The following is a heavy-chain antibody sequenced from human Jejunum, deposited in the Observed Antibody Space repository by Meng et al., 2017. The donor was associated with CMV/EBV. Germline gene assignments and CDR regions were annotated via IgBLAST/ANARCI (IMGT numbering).Heavy chain of an antibody. Sequence: ASGSMFINYGVAWVRQASGQGLAWMGWINTYNGNTNYVQSLQGRVSMTTDTSTTTVYMELRSLRSDDTALYYCARSYTSYSFFDFWGQGTMVTVSS. V-gene: IGHV1-18*01. CDR1: GSMFINYG. CDR2: INTYNGNT. D-gene: IGHD2-21*01. CDR3: ARSYTSYSFFDF. J-gene: IGHJ3*01.